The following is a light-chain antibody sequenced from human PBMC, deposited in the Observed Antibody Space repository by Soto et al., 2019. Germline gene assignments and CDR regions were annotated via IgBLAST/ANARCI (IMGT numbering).Light chain of an antibody. V-gene: IGKV3-11*01. J-gene: IGKJ1*01. CDR2: DAS. Sequence: EIVLTQSPATLSLSPGERATLSCRASQSVSTYLAWYQQKHGHAPRLLIYDASKRATGIPVRFSGSGSGTDFTLTITSLEPEDFGVNYCQQRSNWPPTWTFGQGTKVDIK. CDR1: QSVSTY. CDR3: QQRSNWPPTWT.